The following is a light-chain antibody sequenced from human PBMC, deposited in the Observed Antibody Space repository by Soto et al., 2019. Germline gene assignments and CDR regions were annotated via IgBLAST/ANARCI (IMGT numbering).Light chain of an antibody. Sequence: QSVLTQPRSVSGSPGQSVTISCTGTSSDFGSYNYVSWYQQHPGKAPKLMIYDVSKRPSGVPDRFSGSKSGNTASLTISGLQAEDEADYYCCSYAGSYTWVFGGGTKVTVL. J-gene: IGLJ2*01. CDR3: CSYAGSYTWV. CDR2: DVS. CDR1: SSDFGSYNY. V-gene: IGLV2-11*01.